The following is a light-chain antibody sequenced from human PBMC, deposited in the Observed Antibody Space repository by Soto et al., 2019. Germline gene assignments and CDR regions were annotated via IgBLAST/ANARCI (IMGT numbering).Light chain of an antibody. V-gene: IGKV3-20*01. CDR2: GAS. CDR3: QQYGSSRT. J-gene: IGKJ2*02. CDR1: QSVSSSY. Sequence: EIVLTQSPGTLSLSPGERATLSCRASQSVSSSYLAWYQQKPGQAPRLLIYGASSRATGIPDRFSGSGSGTVFSITISRLEPENFAVYYCQQYGSSRTFGQGTKLEIK.